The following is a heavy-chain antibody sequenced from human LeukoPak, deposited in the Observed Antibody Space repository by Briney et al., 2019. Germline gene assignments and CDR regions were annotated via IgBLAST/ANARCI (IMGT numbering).Heavy chain of an antibody. J-gene: IGHJ4*02. D-gene: IGHD2-8*01. CDR3: AKDQDANYFDY. V-gene: IGHV3-23*01. CDR2: TSGSGANT. Sequence: KSGGSLRLSCAASGFTFSTYTMNWVRQAPGKGLEWVAATSGSGANTYYADSVKGRFTISRDNSKNTLYLQMNSLRAEDTAVYYCAKDQDANYFDYWGQGTLVTVSS. CDR1: GFTFSTYT.